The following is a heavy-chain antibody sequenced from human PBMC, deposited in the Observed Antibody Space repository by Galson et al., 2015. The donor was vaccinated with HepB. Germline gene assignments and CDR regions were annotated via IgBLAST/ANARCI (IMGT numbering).Heavy chain of an antibody. CDR3: ARDSSSWYYYYGMDV. V-gene: IGHV3-74*01. J-gene: IGHJ6*02. CDR2: IYSDGSNT. CDR1: GFNFNGYW. D-gene: IGHD6-13*01. Sequence: SLRLSCAASGFNFNGYWMHWVRQAPEKGLVWVSRIYSDGSNTDYADSVKGRFTISRDNAKNTLYLQMTSLRAEDTAVYYCARDSSSWYYYYGMDVWGQGTTVTVSS.